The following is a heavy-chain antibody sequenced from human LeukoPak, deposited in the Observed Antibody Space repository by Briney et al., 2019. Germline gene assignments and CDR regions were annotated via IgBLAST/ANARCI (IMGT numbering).Heavy chain of an antibody. J-gene: IGHJ4*02. V-gene: IGHV5-51*01. CDR1: GYSSTSSW. CDR3: ARHPSYTSGWPLDY. CDR2: IYLGDSET. D-gene: IGHD6-19*01. Sequence: GESLQISCQGSGYSSTSSWIGWVRQMPGKGLDRMGIIYLGDSETRYSPSFQGQVTISADKSINTAYLQWSSLKASDTAMYYCARHPSYTSGWPLDYWGQGILVIVSS.